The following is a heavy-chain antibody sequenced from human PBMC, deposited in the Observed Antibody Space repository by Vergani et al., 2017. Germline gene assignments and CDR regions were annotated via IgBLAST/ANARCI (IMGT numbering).Heavy chain of an antibody. Sequence: QVQLVQSGAEVKKPGASVKVSCKASGYTFTGYYMHWVRQAPGQGREWMGWINPNSGGTNYAQKFQGRVTMTGDTSISTAYMELSRLRSDDTAVYYCARCPGFEGANWGDYWGQGTLVTVSS. J-gene: IGHJ4*02. CDR3: ARCPGFEGANWGDY. CDR2: INPNSGGT. V-gene: IGHV1-2*02. D-gene: IGHD7-27*01. CDR1: GYTFTGYY.